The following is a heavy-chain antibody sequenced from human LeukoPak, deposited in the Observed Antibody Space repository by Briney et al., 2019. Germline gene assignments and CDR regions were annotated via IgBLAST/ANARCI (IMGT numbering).Heavy chain of an antibody. V-gene: IGHV4-39*01. J-gene: IGHJ4*02. CDR3: ARQKVGGYNLIGPLYYFDY. CDR2: IYYSGST. D-gene: IGHD5-24*01. CDR1: GGSISSSSYY. Sequence: SETLSLTCTVSGGSISSSSYYWGWIRQPPGKGLEWIGSIYYSGSTYYNPSLKSRVTISVDTSKNQFSLKLSPVTAADTAVYYCARQKVGGYNLIGPLYYFDYWGQGTLVTVSS.